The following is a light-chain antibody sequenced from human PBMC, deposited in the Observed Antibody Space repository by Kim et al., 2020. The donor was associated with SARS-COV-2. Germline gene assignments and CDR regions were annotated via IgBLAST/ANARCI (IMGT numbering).Light chain of an antibody. Sequence: QSVLTQPPSASGAPGQTVFISCSGSHSNVGSNTINWYQQLPGTAPKLLIFGDNQRPSGVPDRFSGAKSGTSASLDINGLRSEDGGNYYCAVWDDSLSGHWVFGGGTQLTVL. CDR1: HSNVGSNT. J-gene: IGLJ3*02. V-gene: IGLV1-44*01. CDR3: AVWDDSLSGHWV. CDR2: GDN.